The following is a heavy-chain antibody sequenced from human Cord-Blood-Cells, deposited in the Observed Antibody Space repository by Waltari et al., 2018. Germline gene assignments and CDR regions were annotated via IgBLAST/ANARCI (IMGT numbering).Heavy chain of an antibody. CDR3: AGPANWNYYFDY. D-gene: IGHD1-7*01. J-gene: IGHJ4*02. Sequence: QLQLQESGPGLVKPSETLSPTCTVSGGSIRSSSSYSGWIHQPPGKGLEWIGSIYYSGSTYYNPSLKSRVTISVDTSKNQFSLKLSSVTAADTAVYYCAGPANWNYYFDYWGQGTLVTVSS. V-gene: IGHV4-39*01. CDR2: IYYSGST. CDR1: GGSIRSSSSY.